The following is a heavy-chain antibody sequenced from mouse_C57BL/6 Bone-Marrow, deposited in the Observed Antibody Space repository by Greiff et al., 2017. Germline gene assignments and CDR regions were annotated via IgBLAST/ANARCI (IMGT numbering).Heavy chain of an antibody. Sequence: EVKLEESGPELVKPGASVKIPCKASGYTFTDYNMDWVKQSHGKSLEWIGDINPNNGGTIYNQKFKGKATLTVDKSSSTAYMELRSLTSDDTAVYYCARGPLKIITTVGGAMDYWGQGTSVTVSS. CDR1: GYTFTDYN. D-gene: IGHD1-1*01. CDR2: INPNNGGT. V-gene: IGHV1-18*01. CDR3: ARGPLKIITTVGGAMDY. J-gene: IGHJ4*01.